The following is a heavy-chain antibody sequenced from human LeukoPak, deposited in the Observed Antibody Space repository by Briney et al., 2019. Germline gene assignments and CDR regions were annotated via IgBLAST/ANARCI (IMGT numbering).Heavy chain of an antibody. D-gene: IGHD3-10*02. CDR1: GGSFSGYY. V-gene: IGHV4-34*01. CDR3: ASRVRRGPRPYNY. CDR2: INHSGST. Sequence: SETLSLTCAVYGGSFSGYYWSWIRQPPGKGLEWIGEINHSGSTNYNPSLKSRVTISVDTSKNQFSLKLSSVTAADTAVYYCASRVRRGPRPYNYWGQGTLVTLSS. J-gene: IGHJ4*02.